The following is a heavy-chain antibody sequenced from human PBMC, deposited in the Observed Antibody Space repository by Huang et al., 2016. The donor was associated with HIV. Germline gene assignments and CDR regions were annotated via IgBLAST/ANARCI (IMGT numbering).Heavy chain of an antibody. Sequence: QVQLQESGPGLVKPSETLSLTCTVSGGSMSSSYWSWIRQPPGKGLEWIGYIYYCGSTNYSPSRKSRVTISVYTSKNQFSLRLSSVTAADTAVYYCASASIAARRWFDPWGQGSLVTVSS. CDR2: IYYCGST. CDR3: ASASIAARRWFDP. V-gene: IGHV4-59*01. D-gene: IGHD6-6*01. J-gene: IGHJ5*02. CDR1: GGSMSSSY.